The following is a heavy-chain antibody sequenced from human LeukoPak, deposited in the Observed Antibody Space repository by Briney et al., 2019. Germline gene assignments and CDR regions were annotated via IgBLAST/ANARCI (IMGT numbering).Heavy chain of an antibody. Sequence: GGSLRLSCAASGFTFSSYGMHWVRQAPGKGLERVAVISYDGSNKYYADSAKGRFTISRDNSKNTLYLQMNSLRAEDTAVYYCAKGELSMYYWGQGTLVTVSS. CDR3: AKGELSMYY. CDR1: GFTFSSYG. J-gene: IGHJ4*02. D-gene: IGHD1-7*01. CDR2: ISYDGSNK. V-gene: IGHV3-30*18.